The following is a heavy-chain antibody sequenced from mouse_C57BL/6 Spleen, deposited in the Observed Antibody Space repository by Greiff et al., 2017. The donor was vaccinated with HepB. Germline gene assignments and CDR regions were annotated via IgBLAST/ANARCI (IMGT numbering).Heavy chain of an antibody. CDR1: GYTFTDYN. V-gene: IGHV1-18*01. CDR2: INPNNGGT. D-gene: IGHD1-1*01. J-gene: IGHJ3*01. Sequence: EVQLQQSGPELVKPGASVKIPCKASGYTFTDYNMDWVKQSHGKSLEWIGDINPNNGGTIYNQKFKGKATLTVDKSSSTTYMELRSLTSEDTAVYYCARETVEGFAYWGQGTLVTVSA. CDR3: ARETVEGFAY.